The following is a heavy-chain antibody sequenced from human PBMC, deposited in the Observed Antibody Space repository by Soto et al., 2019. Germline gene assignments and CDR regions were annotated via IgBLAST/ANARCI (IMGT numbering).Heavy chain of an antibody. J-gene: IGHJ4*02. CDR1: GIDCNKYA. CDR3: AKDSPPYTTSPFYFGS. CDR2: ITSNGDST. Sequence: PGGSLRLSCAAFGIDCNKYAMTWVRQAPGKGLQWVSSITSNGDSTYYADSVKGRFTTSRDNSKNTLYLQMNSLRADDTAVSYCAKDSPPYTTSPFYFGSWGQGTLVTVAS. V-gene: IGHV3-23*01. D-gene: IGHD2-2*02.